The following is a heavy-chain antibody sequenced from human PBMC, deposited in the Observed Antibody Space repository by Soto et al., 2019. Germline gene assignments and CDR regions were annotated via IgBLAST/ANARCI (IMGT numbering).Heavy chain of an antibody. Sequence: SETLSLTCTVSGGSVTNSSYYWGWIRQSPGKGLEWIGSVYYRGRSYSKSSVKSRFTISVDTSKNQLSLYLHSVTASDPAVYLCVTRRSTVITQAYFEYWGPGALVTVSS. CDR2: VYYRGRS. CDR1: GGSVTNSSYY. CDR3: VTRRSTVITQAYFEY. D-gene: IGHD1-20*01. V-gene: IGHV4-39*01. J-gene: IGHJ4*02.